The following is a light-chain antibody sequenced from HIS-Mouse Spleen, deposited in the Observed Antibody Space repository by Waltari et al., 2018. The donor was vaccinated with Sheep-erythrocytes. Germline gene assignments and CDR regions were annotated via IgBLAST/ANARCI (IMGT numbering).Light chain of an antibody. CDR3: CSYAGSSTWV. V-gene: IGLV2-23*01. CDR1: SSCVWSYYL. J-gene: IGLJ3*02. Sequence: QSALTQPASVSGSPGPSITIPCTGTSSCVWSYYLFLWYQQHPGKAPKLMIYEGSKRPSGVSNRFSGSKSGNTASLTISGLQAEDEADYYCCSYAGSSTWVFGGGTKLTVL. CDR2: EGS.